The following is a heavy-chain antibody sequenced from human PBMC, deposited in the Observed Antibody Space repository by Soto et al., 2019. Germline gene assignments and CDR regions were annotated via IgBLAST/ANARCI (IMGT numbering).Heavy chain of an antibody. CDR1: GYTLTELS. CDR3: ATLPRFCTNGVCQTDAFDI. D-gene: IGHD2-8*01. V-gene: IGHV1-24*01. J-gene: IGHJ3*02. CDR2: FDPEDGET. Sequence: GASVKVSCKVSGYTLTELSMHWVRQAPGKGLEWMGGFDPEDGETIYAQKFQGRVTMTEDTSTDTAYMELSSLRSEDTAVYYCATLPRFCTNGVCQTDAFDIWGQGTMVPVSS.